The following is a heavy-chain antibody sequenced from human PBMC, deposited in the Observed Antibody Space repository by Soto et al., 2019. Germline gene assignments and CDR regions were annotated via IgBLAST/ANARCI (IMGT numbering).Heavy chain of an antibody. CDR3: ARSRRGAYSSGWYSPSGYYNYGIDV. V-gene: IGHV5-51*01. J-gene: IGHJ6*02. CDR1: GYSFTSYW. Sequence: GESLKLSCEGSGYSFTSYWNAWVRQMPGKGLEWMGIIYPGDSKTTYSPSFQGQVTISADKSISTAYLQWTSLKASDTAMYYCARSRRGAYSSGWYSPSGYYNYGIDVWGQGTKVTVSS. CDR2: IYPGDSKT. D-gene: IGHD6-19*01.